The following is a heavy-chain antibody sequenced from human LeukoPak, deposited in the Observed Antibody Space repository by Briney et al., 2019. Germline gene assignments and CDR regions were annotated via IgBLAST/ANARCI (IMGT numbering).Heavy chain of an antibody. J-gene: IGHJ4*02. CDR2: ISYDGSNK. CDR1: GFTFSSYA. V-gene: IGHV3-30-3*01. D-gene: IGHD4-17*01. CDR3: ARNPYGDYPGY. Sequence: GGSLRLSCAASGFTFSSYAMHWVRQALGKGLEWVAVISYDGSNKYYADSVKGRFTISRDNSKNTLYLQMNSLRAEDTAVYYCARNPYGDYPGYWGQGTLVTVSS.